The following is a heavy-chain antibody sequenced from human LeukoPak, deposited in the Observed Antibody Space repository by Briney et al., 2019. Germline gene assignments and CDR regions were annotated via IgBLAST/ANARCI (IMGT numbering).Heavy chain of an antibody. V-gene: IGHV3-7*01. J-gene: IGHJ4*02. Sequence: GGSLRLSCAASGFTFSSYAMSWVRQAPGKGLEWVANIKQDGSEKYYVDSVKGRFTISRDNAKNSLYLQMNSLRAEDTAVYYCARAAYGDDTLFDYWGQGTLVTVSS. CDR3: ARAAYGDDTLFDY. D-gene: IGHD4-17*01. CDR2: IKQDGSEK. CDR1: GFTFSSYA.